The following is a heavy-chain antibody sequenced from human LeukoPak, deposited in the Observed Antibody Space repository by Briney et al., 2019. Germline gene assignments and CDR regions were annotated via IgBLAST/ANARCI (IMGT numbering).Heavy chain of an antibody. CDR2: IYYSGST. J-gene: IGHJ5*02. Sequence: PSETLSLTCSVSGGSIRSYYWNWLRQPPGKGLEWIGYIYYSGSTTYNPSLRSRLTISVDTSKNQFSLKLRSVTAADTAVYYCARLLGGTSLHNWFDPWGQGTLVTVSS. CDR1: GGSIRSYY. V-gene: IGHV4-59*08. D-gene: IGHD2-2*01. CDR3: ARLLGGTSLHNWFDP.